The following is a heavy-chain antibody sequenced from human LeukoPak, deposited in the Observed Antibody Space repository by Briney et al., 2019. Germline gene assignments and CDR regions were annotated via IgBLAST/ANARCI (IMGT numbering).Heavy chain of an antibody. J-gene: IGHJ4*02. CDR2: IYYSGST. CDR1: GGSISSYY. V-gene: IGHV4-59*01. CDR3: ARVGNYVWGSYRYPLFDY. Sequence: SETLSLTCTVSGGSISSYYWSWIRQPPGKGLEWIGYIYYSGSTNYNPSLKSRVTISVDTSKNQFSLKLSSVTAADTAVYYCARVGNYVWGSYRYPLFDYWGQGTLVTVSS. D-gene: IGHD3-16*02.